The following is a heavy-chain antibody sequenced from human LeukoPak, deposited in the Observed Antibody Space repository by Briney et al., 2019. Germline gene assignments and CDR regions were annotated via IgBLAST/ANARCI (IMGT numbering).Heavy chain of an antibody. J-gene: IGHJ4*02. CDR1: GYTFTSYA. D-gene: IGHD6-13*01. CDR2: IIPILGIA. V-gene: IGHV1-69*04. Sequence: SVKVSCKASGYTFTSYAISWVRQAPGQGLEWMGRIIPILGIANYAQKFQGRVTITADKSTSTAYMELSSLRSEDTAVYYCARKGGIAAADLERWGQGTLVTVSS. CDR3: ARKGGIAAADLER.